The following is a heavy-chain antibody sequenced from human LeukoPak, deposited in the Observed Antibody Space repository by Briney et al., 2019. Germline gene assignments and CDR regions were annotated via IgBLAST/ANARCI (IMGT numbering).Heavy chain of an antibody. V-gene: IGHV3-7*01. Sequence: GGSLRLSCAASGVTFSSYWMSWVRQAPGKGLEWVGTIKQDGTEKYYVDSVKGRFTISKDNAKNSLYLQMNSLRAEDTAVYYCAREWHATFDYWGQGTLVTISS. CDR1: GVTFSSYW. D-gene: IGHD1-26*01. CDR3: AREWHATFDY. CDR2: IKQDGTEK. J-gene: IGHJ4*02.